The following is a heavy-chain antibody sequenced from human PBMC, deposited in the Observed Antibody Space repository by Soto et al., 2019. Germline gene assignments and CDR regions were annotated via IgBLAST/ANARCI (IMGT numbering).Heavy chain of an antibody. CDR3: AREDVDTAMVTDSGMDV. Sequence: GGSVRLSCAACGLTFRSYSMNWVRQEPGKGLEWVSSISSSSSYIYYADSVKGRFTISRDNAKNSLYLQMNSLRAEDTAVYYCAREDVDTAMVTDSGMDVWGQGTTVTVSS. CDR2: ISSSSSYI. J-gene: IGHJ6*02. V-gene: IGHV3-21*01. D-gene: IGHD5-18*01. CDR1: GLTFRSYS.